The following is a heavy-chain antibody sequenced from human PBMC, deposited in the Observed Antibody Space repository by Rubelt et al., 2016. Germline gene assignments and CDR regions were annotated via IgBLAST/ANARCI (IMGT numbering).Heavy chain of an antibody. Sequence: QVQLQESGPGLVKPSETLSLTCTVSGYSISSGYYWGWIRQPPGKGLEWIGSIYHSGSPYYKPSLKRRVTISVDTSKNQFSLDVTSLTAADTAVYYCAGDLDKLELRSYFGYWSQGTLVTVSS. V-gene: IGHV4-38-2*02. CDR1: GYSISSGYY. CDR2: IYHSGSP. D-gene: IGHD1-7*01. CDR3: AGDLDKLELRSYFGY. J-gene: IGHJ4*02.